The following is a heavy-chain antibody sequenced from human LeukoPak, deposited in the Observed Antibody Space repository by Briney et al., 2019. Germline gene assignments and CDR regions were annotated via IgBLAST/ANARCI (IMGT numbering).Heavy chain of an antibody. CDR2: TYYRSKWYN. CDR3: ARETGYCSGGSCWNWFDP. D-gene: IGHD2-15*01. CDR1: GDSVSSNSAA. V-gene: IGHV6-1*01. J-gene: IGHJ5*02. Sequence: SQTLSLTCAISGDSVSSNSAAWNWIRQSPSRGLEWLGRTYYRSKWYNDYAVSVKSRITINPDTSKNQFSLQLNSVTPEDTAVYYCARETGYCSGGSCWNWFDPWGQGTLVTVSS.